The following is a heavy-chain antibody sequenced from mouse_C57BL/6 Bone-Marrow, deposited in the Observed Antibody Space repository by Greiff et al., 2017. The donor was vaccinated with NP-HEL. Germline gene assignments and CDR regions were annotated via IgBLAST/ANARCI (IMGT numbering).Heavy chain of an antibody. CDR3: LGRGFAY. V-gene: IGHV10-3*01. CDR1: GFTFHTYA. J-gene: IGHJ3*01. Sequence: GGGLVQPKGSLKLSCAASGFTFHTYAMHWVRLAPGKGLEGVARIRSKSCNYSTYYADSVKDRFTIARDDSQSMLYLQMNNLKTEDTAMYYGLGRGFAYWGQGTLVTVSA. CDR2: IRSKSCNYST.